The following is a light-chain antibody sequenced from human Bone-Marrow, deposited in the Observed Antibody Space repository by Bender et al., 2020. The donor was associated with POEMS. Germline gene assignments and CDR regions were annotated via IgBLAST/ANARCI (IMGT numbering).Light chain of an antibody. CDR3: CSYAGVGV. CDR2: EDT. V-gene: IGLV2-23*01. Sequence: QSALTQPASVSGSPGQSITISCTGTRSDVGIYNLVSWYQQHPGKAPKLMIYEDTQRPSGVSNRFSGSRSGNTASLTISGLQAEDEADYYCCSYAGVGVFGTGTRVTVL. CDR1: RSDVGIYNL. J-gene: IGLJ1*01.